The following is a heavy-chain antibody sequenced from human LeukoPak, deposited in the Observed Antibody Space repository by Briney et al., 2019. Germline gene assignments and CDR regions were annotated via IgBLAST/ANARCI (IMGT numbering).Heavy chain of an antibody. J-gene: IGHJ4*02. Sequence: GASVKVSCKASGYTFTAYYIHWVRQAPGQGLEWMGWINPNTGGTHYAQKFQGRVTMTRDTSISTAFMELSRLRSDDTAVYSCARGPYGDPYYFDYWAQGTLVTVSS. D-gene: IGHD4-17*01. CDR1: GYTFTAYY. CDR2: INPNTGGT. V-gene: IGHV1-2*02. CDR3: ARGPYGDPYYFDY.